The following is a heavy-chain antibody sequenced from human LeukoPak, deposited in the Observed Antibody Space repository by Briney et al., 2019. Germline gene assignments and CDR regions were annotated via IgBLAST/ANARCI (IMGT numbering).Heavy chain of an antibody. Sequence: ASVKVSCKASGYTFTNYAMNWVRQAPGQGLEWMGWISAYNGNTNYAQKLQGRVTMTTDTSTSTAYMELRSLRSDDTAVYYCARDHIAARPVLGWFDPWGQGTLVTVSS. D-gene: IGHD6-6*01. J-gene: IGHJ5*02. CDR2: ISAYNGNT. V-gene: IGHV1-18*01. CDR3: ARDHIAARPVLGWFDP. CDR1: GYTFTNYA.